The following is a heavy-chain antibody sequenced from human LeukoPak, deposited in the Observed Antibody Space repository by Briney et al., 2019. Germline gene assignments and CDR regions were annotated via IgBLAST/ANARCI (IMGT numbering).Heavy chain of an antibody. Sequence: SETLSLTCAVSGGSISSGNWWSWVRQPPGKGLEWTGEIYHSGSTNYNPSLKSRVTISVDKSKNQFSLKLSSVTAADTAVYYCARVGSHEVVAATPGYFDYWGQGTLVTVSS. J-gene: IGHJ4*02. CDR1: GGSISSGNW. CDR3: ARVGSHEVVAATPGYFDY. V-gene: IGHV4-4*02. CDR2: IYHSGST. D-gene: IGHD2-15*01.